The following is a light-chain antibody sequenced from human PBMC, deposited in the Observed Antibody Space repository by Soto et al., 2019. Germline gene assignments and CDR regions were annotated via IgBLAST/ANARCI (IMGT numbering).Light chain of an antibody. CDR3: QHYDNSPPSVT. CDR1: QSVSSDY. V-gene: IGKV3-20*01. Sequence: EIVLTQSPDTLSLSPGERATLSCRASQSVSSDYLVWYQQKPGQAPRLLIYGASRRATGIPDRLSGSGSGTDFILTISRLEPEDFAVYYCQHYDNSPPSVTFGPGTKVDIK. CDR2: GAS. J-gene: IGKJ3*01.